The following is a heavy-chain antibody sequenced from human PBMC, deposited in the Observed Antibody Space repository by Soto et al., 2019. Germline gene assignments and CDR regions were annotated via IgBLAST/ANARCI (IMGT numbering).Heavy chain of an antibody. D-gene: IGHD6-13*01. Sequence: QVQLQESGPGLVKPSQTLSLTCTVSGGSISSGGYYWSWIRQHPGKRLEWIGYIYYSGSTYYNPHLRSQVTISVDTSKNQFSLKLSSVTAADTAVYYCARVGYSSSWQRMHVWGQGTTVTVSS. CDR3: ARVGYSSSWQRMHV. CDR1: GGSISSGGYY. J-gene: IGHJ6*02. CDR2: IYYSGST. V-gene: IGHV4-31*01.